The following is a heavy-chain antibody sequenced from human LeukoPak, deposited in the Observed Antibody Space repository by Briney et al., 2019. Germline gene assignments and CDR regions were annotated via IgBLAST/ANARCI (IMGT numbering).Heavy chain of an antibody. Sequence: SETLSLTCTVSGGSISSRSHYWGWIRQPPGKGLEWIGSIYYSGSTYYNASLKSRVTMSVDTPKNQFSLKLTSVTAADTAVYYCAKYETGSAAFDIWGQGTMVTVSS. J-gene: IGHJ3*02. V-gene: IGHV4-39*01. D-gene: IGHD1-1*01. CDR3: AKYETGSAAFDI. CDR2: IYYSGST. CDR1: GGSISSRSHY.